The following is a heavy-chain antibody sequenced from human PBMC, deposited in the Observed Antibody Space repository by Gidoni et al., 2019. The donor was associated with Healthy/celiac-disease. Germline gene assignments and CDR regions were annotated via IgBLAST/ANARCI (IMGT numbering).Heavy chain of an antibody. V-gene: IGHV3-23*01. CDR3: AKDWGSYEYYYMDV. CDR2: ISGSGGST. CDR1: GFTVSSYA. J-gene: IGHJ6*03. D-gene: IGHD3-16*01. Sequence: EVQLLESGGGLVQPGGSLRLSCAASGFTVSSYAMGWVRQAPGKGLGWVSAISGSGGSTYYADSVKGRFTISRDNSKNTLYLQMNSLRAEDTAVYYCAKDWGSYEYYYMDVWGKGTTVTVSS.